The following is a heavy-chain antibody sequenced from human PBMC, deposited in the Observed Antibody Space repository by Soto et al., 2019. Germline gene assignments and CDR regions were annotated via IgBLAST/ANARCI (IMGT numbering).Heavy chain of an antibody. V-gene: IGHV4-4*02. J-gene: IGHJ5*02. CDR1: GGSISSGNW. D-gene: IGHD2-15*01. CDR3: ARWGVVLAAEVNCFDP. Sequence: QVQLQESGPGLLKPSGTLSLTCAVSGGSISSGNWWSWVRQPPGRGLEWIGEIYHSGSTNYNPSLKSRVTISIDKSKNHFSLKLSSVTAADTAVYYCARWGVVLAAEVNCFDPWGQGTLVTVSS. CDR2: IYHSGST.